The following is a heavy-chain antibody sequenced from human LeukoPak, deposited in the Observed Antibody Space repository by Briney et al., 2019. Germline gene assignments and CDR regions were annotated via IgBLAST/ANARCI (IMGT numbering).Heavy chain of an antibody. CDR1: GGSISSYY. CDR3: ARDPGDIVVVPAAFYGMDV. CDR2: IYTSGST. J-gene: IGHJ6*02. D-gene: IGHD2-2*01. V-gene: IGHV4-4*07. Sequence: SETLSLTCTVSGGSISSYYWSWIRQPAGKGLEWIGRIYTSGSTNYNPSLKSRVTMSVDTSRNQFSLKLSSVTAADTAVYYCARDPGDIVVVPAAFYGMDVWGQGTTVTVSS.